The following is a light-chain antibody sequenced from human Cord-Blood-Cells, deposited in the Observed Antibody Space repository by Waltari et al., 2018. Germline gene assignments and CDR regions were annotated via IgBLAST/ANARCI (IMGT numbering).Light chain of an antibody. V-gene: IGKV1-33*01. J-gene: IGKJ3*01. CDR3: QQYDNLSIFT. CDR2: DAS. Sequence: DIQMTQSPSSLSASVGDRVTITCQASQDISNYLNWYQQKPGKAPKLLIYDASNLETGVPSRFSGSGSGTDFTFTISSLQPEDIATYYCQQYDNLSIFTFGPGTKVYIK. CDR1: QDISNY.